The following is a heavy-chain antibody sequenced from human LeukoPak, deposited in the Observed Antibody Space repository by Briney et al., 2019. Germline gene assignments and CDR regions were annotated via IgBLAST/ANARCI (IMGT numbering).Heavy chain of an antibody. CDR2: ISWNSGSI. CDR1: GFTFDDYA. J-gene: IGHJ4*02. V-gene: IGHV3-9*01. D-gene: IGHD6-13*01. CDR3: AKGGPQYSSSWYYFDY. Sequence: PGGSLRLSCAASGFTFDDYAMHWVRQAPGKGLEWVSGISWNSGSIGYADSVKGRFTISRDNAKNSLYLQMNSLRAEDTALYYCAKGGPQYSSSWYYFDYWGQGTLVTVSS.